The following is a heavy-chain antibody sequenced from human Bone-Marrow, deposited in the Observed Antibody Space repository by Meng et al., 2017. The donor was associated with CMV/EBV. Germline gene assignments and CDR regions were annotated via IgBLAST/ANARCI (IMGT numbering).Heavy chain of an antibody. CDR3: ARGPYYVLRFLEWLLNP. V-gene: IGHV3-74*01. CDR1: GFTVSSNY. J-gene: IGHJ5*02. Sequence: GESLKISCAASGFTVSSNYMSWVRQAPGKGLEWVSRINSDGSSTSYADSVKGRFTISRDNAKNTLYLQMNSLRAEDTAVYYCARGPYYVLRFLEWLLNPWGQGTLVTVSS. CDR2: INSDGSST. D-gene: IGHD3-3*01.